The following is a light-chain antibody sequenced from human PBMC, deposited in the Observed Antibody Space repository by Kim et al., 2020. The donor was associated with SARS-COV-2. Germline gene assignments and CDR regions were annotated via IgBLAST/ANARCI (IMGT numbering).Light chain of an antibody. CDR2: WAS. Sequence: RATINCKSSQSVLYSSNNKNDLAWYQQKPGQPPKLLIYWASTRESGVPDRFSGSGSGTDFTLTISSLQAEDVAVYYCQQYYSTPYTFGQGTKLEI. V-gene: IGKV4-1*01. CDR3: QQYYSTPYT. CDR1: QSVLYSSNNKND. J-gene: IGKJ2*01.